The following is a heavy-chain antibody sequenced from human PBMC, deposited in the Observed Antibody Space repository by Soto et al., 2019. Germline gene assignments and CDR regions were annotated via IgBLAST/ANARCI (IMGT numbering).Heavy chain of an antibody. Sequence: GGSLRLSCAASGFSFSNHGMQWVRQAPGKGLEWVAVISYDGNVKYYTDSVKGRFTISRDNSQSTLFLQMDSLRPEDAAVYYCGKDLKVSGGFHGSLNYYYGMDVWGQGTTVTVSS. D-gene: IGHD3-10*01. CDR2: ISYDGNVK. CDR1: GFSFSNHG. J-gene: IGHJ6*02. CDR3: GKDLKVSGGFHGSLNYYYGMDV. V-gene: IGHV3-30*18.